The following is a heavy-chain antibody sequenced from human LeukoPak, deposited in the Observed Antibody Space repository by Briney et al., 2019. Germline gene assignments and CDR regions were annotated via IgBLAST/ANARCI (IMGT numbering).Heavy chain of an antibody. CDR1: GFSFSNYW. V-gene: IGHV3-74*01. Sequence: GGSLRLSCAASGFSFSNYWMHWVRQAPGKGLVWVSRISSDGSDTIYADSVKGRFTMSRDNAKNTLYLQMNGLRAEDTAVYYCAKGDSSGWYGSNWFDPWGQGTLVTVSS. CDR2: ISSDGSDT. D-gene: IGHD6-19*01. J-gene: IGHJ5*02. CDR3: AKGDSSGWYGSNWFDP.